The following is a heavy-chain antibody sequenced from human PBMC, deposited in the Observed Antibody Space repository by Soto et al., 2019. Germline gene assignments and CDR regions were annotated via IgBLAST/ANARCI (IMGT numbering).Heavy chain of an antibody. Sequence: PGGSLRLSCAASGFSFSSYEMNYVRQAPGKGPEWVSYISSSGTTIYYAGSVKGRFTISRDNAKNSLYLQMNSLRAEDTAVYYCASMIFGVVNDYSYYGMDVWGQGTTVTVSS. D-gene: IGHD3-3*01. J-gene: IGHJ6*02. V-gene: IGHV3-48*03. CDR3: ASMIFGVVNDYSYYGMDV. CDR1: GFSFSSYE. CDR2: ISSSGTTI.